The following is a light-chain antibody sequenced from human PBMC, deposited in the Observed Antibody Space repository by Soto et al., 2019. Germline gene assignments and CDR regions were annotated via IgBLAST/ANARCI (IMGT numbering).Light chain of an antibody. Sequence: EVVLTQSPATLSLSPGERATLSCRASQSVATYLAWYQQKPVQPPRLLIYDASNRATGIPARFSGSGSGTDFTLTITTLEPEDFAVYVCQQRSNWPPWTFGPGTKV. V-gene: IGKV3-11*01. CDR1: QSVATY. CDR2: DAS. CDR3: QQRSNWPPWT. J-gene: IGKJ3*01.